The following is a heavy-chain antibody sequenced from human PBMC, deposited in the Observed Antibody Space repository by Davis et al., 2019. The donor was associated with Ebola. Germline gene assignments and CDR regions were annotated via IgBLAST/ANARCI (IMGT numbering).Heavy chain of an antibody. CDR2: IYNVYTT. Sequence: GGSLRLSCAASGLSVDSTYMNWVRQAPGKGLEWVSVIYNVYTTYYADSVKGRFTISRDSSKNTVYLQMNSLRDEDTAVYYCVRHYSTVWYHYDYFDYWGQGALVTVSS. CDR1: GLSVDSTY. CDR3: VRHYSTVWYHYDYFDY. D-gene: IGHD6-19*01. V-gene: IGHV3-66*04. J-gene: IGHJ4*02.